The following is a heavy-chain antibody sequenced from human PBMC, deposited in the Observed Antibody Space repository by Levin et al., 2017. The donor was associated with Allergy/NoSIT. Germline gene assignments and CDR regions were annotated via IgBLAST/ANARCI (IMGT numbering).Heavy chain of an antibody. J-gene: IGHJ4*02. D-gene: IGHD2-2*01. V-gene: IGHV3-23*01. CDR2: ISGSGGST. Sequence: GESLKISCAASGFTFSSYAMSWVRPAPGKGLEWVSAISGSGGSTYYADSVKGRFTISRDNSKNTLYLQMNSLRAEDTAVYYCAKRGYCSSTSCSLYYFDYWGQGTLVTVSS. CDR1: GFTFSSYA. CDR3: AKRGYCSSTSCSLYYFDY.